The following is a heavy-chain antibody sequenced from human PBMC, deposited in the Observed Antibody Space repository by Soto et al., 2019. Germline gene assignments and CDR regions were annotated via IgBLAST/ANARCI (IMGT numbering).Heavy chain of an antibody. CDR1: WFTFTMYS. Sequence: RLSCASSWFTFTMYSMNWVRQAPGKGLEWVSSISSTTNYIYYGDSMKGRFTISRDNAKNSLYLEMNSLRAEDTAVYYCARESEDLTSNFDYWGQGTLVTVSS. V-gene: IGHV3-21*06. CDR2: ISSTTNYI. J-gene: IGHJ4*02. CDR3: ARESEDLTSNFDY.